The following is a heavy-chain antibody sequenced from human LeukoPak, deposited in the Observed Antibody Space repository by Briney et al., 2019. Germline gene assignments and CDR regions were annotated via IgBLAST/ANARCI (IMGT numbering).Heavy chain of an antibody. CDR2: ISSSSSYI. V-gene: IGHV3-21*01. Sequence: GGSLRLSCAASGFTFSSYSMNWVRQAPGKGLEWVSSISSSSSYIYYADSVKGRFTISRDNAKNSLYLQMNSLRAEDTAVYYCARDGVRYYYDSSGKDYFDYWGQGTLVTVSS. J-gene: IGHJ4*02. D-gene: IGHD3-22*01. CDR1: GFTFSSYS. CDR3: ARDGVRYYYDSSGKDYFDY.